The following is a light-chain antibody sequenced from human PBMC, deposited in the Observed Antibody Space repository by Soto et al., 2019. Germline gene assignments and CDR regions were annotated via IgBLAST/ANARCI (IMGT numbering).Light chain of an antibody. Sequence: EIVLTQSPGTLSLSPGERATLSCRASQTLGTKYLAWYQQKPGQAPSLLIYDTSNRATGVPDRFSCSGSGTDFTLTISRLEPEDFAVDYCHHYGTSTPNTFGQGTKLEIK. J-gene: IGKJ2*01. V-gene: IGKV3-20*01. CDR1: QTLGTKY. CDR2: DTS. CDR3: HHYGTSTPNT.